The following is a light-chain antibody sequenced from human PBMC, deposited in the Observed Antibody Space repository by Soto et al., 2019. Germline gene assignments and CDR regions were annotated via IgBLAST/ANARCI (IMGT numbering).Light chain of an antibody. J-gene: IGKJ1*01. CDR2: AAS. V-gene: IGKV1-39*01. CDR3: QQSYSTRRT. Sequence: DLQMTQSPSSLSASVGDRVTITCRASQSISSYLNWYQQKPGKAPKLLIYAASILQSGVPSRFRGSGSGTDFTLTISSLQPEDFATYYCQQSYSTRRTFGQGTKVEIK. CDR1: QSISSY.